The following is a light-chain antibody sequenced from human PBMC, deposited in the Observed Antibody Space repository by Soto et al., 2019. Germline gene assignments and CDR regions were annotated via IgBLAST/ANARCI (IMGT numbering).Light chain of an antibody. CDR1: QSINSE. CDR3: QQGHNWPLT. V-gene: IGKV3-15*01. CDR2: GAS. Sequence: EIVMTQSPATLSLSPGERAALSCRASQSINSELAWYQQKPGQPPRLLIYGASTRANGVPARFTGSESGSENTLTISGIQSEDFAVYYCQQGHNWPLTFGQGTRLEI. J-gene: IGKJ2*01.